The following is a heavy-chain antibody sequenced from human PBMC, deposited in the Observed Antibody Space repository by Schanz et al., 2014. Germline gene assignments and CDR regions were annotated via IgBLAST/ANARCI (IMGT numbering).Heavy chain of an antibody. CDR3: ASGGYCTNGVCNGGRNWFDP. CDR2: ISYDGSTK. D-gene: IGHD2-8*01. CDR1: ELTLSTHA. Sequence: VQLLESGGTLVQPGGSLRLSCAGSELTLSTHAMTWVRQAPGKGLEWVAVISYDGSTKYYADSVKGRFTISRDNSKNTLYLQINSLRAEDTAVYYCASGGYCTNGVCNGGRNWFDPWGQGTLVTVSS. V-gene: IGHV3-30*03. J-gene: IGHJ5*02.